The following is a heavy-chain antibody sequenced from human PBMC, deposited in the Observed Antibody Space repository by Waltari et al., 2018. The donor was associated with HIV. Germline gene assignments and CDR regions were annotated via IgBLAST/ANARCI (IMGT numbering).Heavy chain of an antibody. D-gene: IGHD3-9*01. Sequence: QVQLQESGPGLVKPSQTLYLTCPVPGGSFTRGDHYWTWIRQPAGKGLEWIGRVYTSRSSNYNPSLRSRVTMSLATSKNQFSLKLTSVTAADTAVYYCARGLDILTGHYHWFLDVWGRGTLVTVSS. J-gene: IGHJ2*01. CDR3: ARGLDILTGHYHWFLDV. CDR1: GGSFTRGDHY. V-gene: IGHV4-61*02. CDR2: VYTSRSS.